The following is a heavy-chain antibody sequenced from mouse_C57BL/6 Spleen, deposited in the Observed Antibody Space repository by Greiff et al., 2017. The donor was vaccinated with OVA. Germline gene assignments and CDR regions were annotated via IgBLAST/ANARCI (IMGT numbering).Heavy chain of an antibody. CDR2: INPNNGGT. D-gene: IGHD2-4*01. Sequence: EVQLQQSGPELVKPGASVKISCKASGYTFTDYYMNWVKQSHGKSLEWIGDINPNNGGTSYNQKFKGKATLTVDKSSSTAYMELRSLTSEDSAVYYCARLSDYENAIDYWGQGTSVTVSA. J-gene: IGHJ4*01. CDR3: ARLSDYENAIDY. V-gene: IGHV1-26*01. CDR1: GYTFTDYY.